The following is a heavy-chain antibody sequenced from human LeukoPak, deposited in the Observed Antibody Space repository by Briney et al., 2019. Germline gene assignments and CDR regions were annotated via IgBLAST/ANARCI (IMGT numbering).Heavy chain of an antibody. CDR1: GDTFNTYA. CDR2: IIPIFGTA. V-gene: IGHV1-69*05. J-gene: IGHJ3*02. Sequence: SVKDSCKASGDTFNTYAISWVRQAPGQGLEWMGRIIPIFGTANYAQKVQGRVTITTDESTSTAYMELSSLRSEDTAVYYCARDKVGTAIAFDIWGQGTMVTVSS. CDR3: ARDKVGTAIAFDI. D-gene: IGHD2-21*02.